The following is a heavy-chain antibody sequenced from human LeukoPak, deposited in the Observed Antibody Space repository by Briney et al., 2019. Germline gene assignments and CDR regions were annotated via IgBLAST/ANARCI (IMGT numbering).Heavy chain of an antibody. CDR3: ARDRGGSYLEGGWFDP. D-gene: IGHD1-26*01. Sequence: PSQTLSLTCTVSGGSISSGSYYWSWIRQPAGKGLEWIGRIYTTGSTNYNPSLKSRVTMSVDMSKNQFSLKLSSVTAADTAVYYCARDRGGSYLEGGWFDPWGQGTLVTVSS. CDR2: IYTTGST. CDR1: GGSISSGSYY. J-gene: IGHJ5*02. V-gene: IGHV4-61*02.